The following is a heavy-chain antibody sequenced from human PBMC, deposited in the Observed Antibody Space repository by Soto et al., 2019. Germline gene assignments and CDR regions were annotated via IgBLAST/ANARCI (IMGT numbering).Heavy chain of an antibody. Sequence: QVQLVQSGAEVKKPGSSVKVSCKASGGTFSSYAISWVRQAPGQGLEWMGGIIPIFGTANYAQKFQGRVTITADESTSTAYMELSSLRSEDTAVYYCARALNYDSSGHLVGWFDPWGQGTLVTVSS. V-gene: IGHV1-69*01. D-gene: IGHD3-22*01. CDR2: IIPIFGTA. J-gene: IGHJ5*02. CDR3: ARALNYDSSGHLVGWFDP. CDR1: GGTFSSYA.